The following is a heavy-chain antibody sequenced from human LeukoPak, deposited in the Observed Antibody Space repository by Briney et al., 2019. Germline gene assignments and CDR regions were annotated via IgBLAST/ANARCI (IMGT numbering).Heavy chain of an antibody. CDR2: ISGSGGST. CDR1: GFTFSSYA. J-gene: IGHJ4*02. CDR3: AKGVSWRTHRGLFDY. Sequence: GGSLRLSCAASGFTFSSYAMSWVRQAPGKGLEWVSAISGSGGSTYYADSVKGRFTISRDNSKNTLYLQMNSLRAEDTAVYYCAKGVSWRTHRGLFDYWGQGTLVTVSS. D-gene: IGHD2-15*01. V-gene: IGHV3-23*01.